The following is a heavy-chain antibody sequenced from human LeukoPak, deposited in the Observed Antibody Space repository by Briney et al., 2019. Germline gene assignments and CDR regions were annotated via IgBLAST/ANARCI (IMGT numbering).Heavy chain of an antibody. V-gene: IGHV4-4*07. Sequence: SETLSLTCTVSGGSISNHYWSWIRQPAGKGLEWVGRFYTSGGTNYNPSLKSRVTVSVDTSKNQFSLRLTSVTAADTAVYYCARGGVPAAAGFDYWGQGTLVTVSS. D-gene: IGHD6-13*01. J-gene: IGHJ4*02. CDR3: ARGGVPAAAGFDY. CDR2: FYTSGGT. CDR1: GGSISNHY.